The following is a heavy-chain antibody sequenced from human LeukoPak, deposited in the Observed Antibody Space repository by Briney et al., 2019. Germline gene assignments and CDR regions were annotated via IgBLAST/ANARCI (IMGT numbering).Heavy chain of an antibody. J-gene: IGHJ4*02. CDR2: VYYIGST. CDR3: ARGRRVVTATPYYFDS. Sequence: KASETLTLTCTVSGDSIRGYYWSWIRQPPGKGLEWIGYVYYIGSTNYNPSLKSRLTMSVDTSKNQVSLRLSSVTAAGTAVYYCARGRRVVTATPYYFDSWGPGTLVTVSS. D-gene: IGHD2-15*01. CDR1: GDSIRGYY. V-gene: IGHV4-59*01.